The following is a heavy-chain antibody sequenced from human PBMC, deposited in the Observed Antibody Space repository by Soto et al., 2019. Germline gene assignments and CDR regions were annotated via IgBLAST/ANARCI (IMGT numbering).Heavy chain of an antibody. CDR1: GASVTGFY. CDR3: VGAPGLGVAHIDY. CDR2: VFHSGSS. J-gene: IGHJ4*02. D-gene: IGHD6-19*01. V-gene: IGHV4-59*02. Sequence: PSETLSLTCTVSGASVTGFYWSWIRQPPGKGLEWIGYVFHSGSSNYNPSLKSRVTISVDTSKSQISLRLTSVTAADTAVYYCVGAPGLGVAHIDYWGQGTLVTVSS.